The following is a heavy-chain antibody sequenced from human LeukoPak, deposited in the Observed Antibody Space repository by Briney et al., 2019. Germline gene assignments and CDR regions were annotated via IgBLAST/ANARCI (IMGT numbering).Heavy chain of an antibody. J-gene: IGHJ4*02. CDR1: GGTFSSYA. CDR2: IIPILGIA. Sequence: ASVKVSCKASGGTFSSYAISWVRQASGQGLEWRGRIIPILGIANYAQKFQGRVTITADKATSTAYMELSSLRSEDTAVYYCARGATDFWSGYLDYWGQGTLVTVSS. D-gene: IGHD3-3*01. CDR3: ARGATDFWSGYLDY. V-gene: IGHV1-69*04.